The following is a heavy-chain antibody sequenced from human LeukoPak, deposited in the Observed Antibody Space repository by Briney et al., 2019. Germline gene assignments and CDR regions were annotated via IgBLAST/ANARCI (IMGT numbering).Heavy chain of an antibody. V-gene: IGHV4-4*07. CDR2: IYTSGST. Sequence: PSETLSLTCTVSGGSISSYYWSWIRQPAWKGLEWIGRIYTSGSTNYNHSLKSRVTMSVDTSKNQFSLKLSSVTAADTAVYYCARDRQQLVPWYYYYMDVWGKGTTVTVSS. J-gene: IGHJ6*03. D-gene: IGHD6-13*01. CDR3: ARDRQQLVPWYYYYMDV. CDR1: GGSISSYY.